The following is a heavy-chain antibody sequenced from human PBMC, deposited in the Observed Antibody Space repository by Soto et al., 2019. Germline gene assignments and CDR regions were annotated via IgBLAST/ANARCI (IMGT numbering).Heavy chain of an antibody. CDR2: INPNSGGT. J-gene: IGHJ3*02. CDR1: GYTFTGYY. V-gene: IGHV1-2*04. Sequence: ASVKVSCKASGYTFTGYYMHWVRQAPGQGLEWMGWINPNSGGTNYAQKFQGWVTMTRNTSISTAYMELSSLRSEDTAVYYCASALYRGAFDIWGQGTMVTVSS. D-gene: IGHD2-8*01. CDR3: ASALYRGAFDI.